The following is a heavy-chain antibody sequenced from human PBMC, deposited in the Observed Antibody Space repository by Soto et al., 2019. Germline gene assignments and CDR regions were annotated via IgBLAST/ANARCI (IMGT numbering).Heavy chain of an antibody. D-gene: IGHD3-10*01. Sequence: SDTLSLTCRVSGGSIGTSYWNWIRQTAGTGLEWTGRIYITGSTNIHPSLKSRVAMSVDTAKNQFSLKLTSATAADTAVYYCARGGRDGFDLSGQGTMVTVSS. CDR1: GGSIGTSY. V-gene: IGHV4-4*07. CDR2: IYITGST. CDR3: ARGGRDGFDL. J-gene: IGHJ3*01.